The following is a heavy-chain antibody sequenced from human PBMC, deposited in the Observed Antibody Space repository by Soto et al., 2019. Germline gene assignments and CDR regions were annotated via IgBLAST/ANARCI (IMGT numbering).Heavy chain of an antibody. J-gene: IGHJ6*02. CDR2: TYYRSKWYN. Sequence: TLSLTCAISGDSVSSNSAAWNWVRQSPSRGLEWLGRTYYRSKWYNDYAVSVKSRITINPDTSKNQFSLQLNSVTPEDTAVYYCARDRAGSRGNYYYYGMDVWGQGTTVTVSS. CDR3: ARDRAGSRGNYYYYGMDV. CDR1: GDSVSSNSAA. D-gene: IGHD3-16*01. V-gene: IGHV6-1*01.